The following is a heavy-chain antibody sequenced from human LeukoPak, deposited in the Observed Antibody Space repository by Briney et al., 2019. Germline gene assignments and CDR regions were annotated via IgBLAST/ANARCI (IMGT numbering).Heavy chain of an antibody. D-gene: IGHD3-16*01. V-gene: IGHV4-39*01. CDR2: IYYSGST. CDR3: ASMIMRRGAFDI. J-gene: IGHJ3*02. CDR1: GGSISSSSYY. Sequence: SETLSLTCTVSGGSISSSSYYWGWIRQPPGKRLEWIGSIYYSGSTYYNPSLKSRVTISVDTSKNQFSLKLSSVTAADTAVYYCASMIMRRGAFDIWGQGTMVTVSS.